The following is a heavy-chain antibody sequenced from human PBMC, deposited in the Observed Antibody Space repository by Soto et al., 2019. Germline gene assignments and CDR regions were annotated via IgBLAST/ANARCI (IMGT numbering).Heavy chain of an antibody. CDR1: GVSISDTSYY. Sequence: QLQLQESGPGLVKPSETLSLTCNVSGVSISDTSYYWGWIRQPPGKGLEWIGNIYLNGNTFYNPSLKSRLTISVDTSKNQISLRLTSVTAADTAVYYCARQGSYWGQGTLVAVSS. V-gene: IGHV4-39*01. J-gene: IGHJ4*02. CDR2: IYLNGNT. CDR3: ARQGSY.